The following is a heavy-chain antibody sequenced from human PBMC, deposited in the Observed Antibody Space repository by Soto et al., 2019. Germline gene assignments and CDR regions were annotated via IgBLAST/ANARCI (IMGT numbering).Heavy chain of an antibody. Sequence: PGESLKISCAASGFTFSSYGMHWVRQAPGKGLEWVAVISYDGSNKYYADSVKGRFTISRDNSKNTLYLQMNSLRAEDTAVYYCAKDDTAMVTNHWGQGTLVTVSS. CDR1: GFTFSSYG. D-gene: IGHD5-18*01. CDR3: AKDDTAMVTNH. V-gene: IGHV3-30*18. CDR2: ISYDGSNK. J-gene: IGHJ5*02.